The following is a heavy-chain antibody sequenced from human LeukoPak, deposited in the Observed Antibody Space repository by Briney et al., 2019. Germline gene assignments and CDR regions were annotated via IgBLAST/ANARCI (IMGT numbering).Heavy chain of an antibody. CDR3: ARATTVTTNVPIH. V-gene: IGHV3-21*01. Sequence: MTGGSLRLSCAASGFTFSSYSMNWVRQAPGKGLEWVSSISSSSSYIYYADSVKGRFTISRDNAKNSLYLQMNSLRAEDTAVYYCARATTVTTNVPIHWGQGTLVTVSS. CDR1: GFTFSSYS. D-gene: IGHD4-17*01. CDR2: ISSSSSYI. J-gene: IGHJ4*02.